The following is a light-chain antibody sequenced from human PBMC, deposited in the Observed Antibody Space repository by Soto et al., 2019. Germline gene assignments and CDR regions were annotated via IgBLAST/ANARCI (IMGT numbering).Light chain of an antibody. J-gene: IGLJ2*01. CDR2: DVS. Sequence: QSALTQPASVSGSPGQSITISCTGTSSDVGGYNYVSWYQQHPGRAPKLIIYDVSNRPSGVSNRFSGSKSGNTASLTISGLQAEDEADYYCSSFTSSYFLVFGGGTQLTVL. CDR1: SSDVGGYNY. CDR3: SSFTSSYFLV. V-gene: IGLV2-14*03.